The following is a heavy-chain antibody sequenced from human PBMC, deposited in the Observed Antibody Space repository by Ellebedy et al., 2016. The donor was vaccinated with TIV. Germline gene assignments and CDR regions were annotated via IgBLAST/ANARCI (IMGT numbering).Heavy chain of an antibody. V-gene: IGHV3-23*01. CDR3: AKEKKAAGRLGRYFDY. Sequence: PGGSLRLSCAASGFTFSSYAMSWVRQAPGKGLGWVSAISGSGGSTYYADSVKGRFTISRDNSKNTLYLQMNSLRAEDTAVYYCAKEKKAAGRLGRYFDYWGQGTLVTVSS. D-gene: IGHD6-13*01. J-gene: IGHJ4*02. CDR1: GFTFSSYA. CDR2: ISGSGGST.